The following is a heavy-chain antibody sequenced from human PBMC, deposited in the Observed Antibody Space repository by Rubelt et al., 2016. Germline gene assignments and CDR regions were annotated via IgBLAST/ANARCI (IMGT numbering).Heavy chain of an antibody. CDR2: IIPILGIA. D-gene: IGHD2-2*03. CDR3: ARVPAGYCSSTSSYVSDY. V-gene: IGHV1-69*04. Sequence: LVQSGAEVKKPGSSVKVSCKASGGTFSSYAISWVRQAPGQGLEWMGRIIPILGIANYAQKFQGRVTITADKSTSTAYMELSSLRSEDTAVYYCARVPAGYCSSTSSYVSDYWGQGTLVTVSS. CDR1: GGTFSSYA. J-gene: IGHJ4*02.